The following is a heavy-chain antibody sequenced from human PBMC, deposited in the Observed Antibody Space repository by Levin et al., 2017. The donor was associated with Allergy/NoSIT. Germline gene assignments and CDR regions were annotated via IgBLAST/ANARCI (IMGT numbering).Heavy chain of an antibody. CDR3: ARGPDWASSWDYDYAVDV. V-gene: IGHV3-30*04. Sequence: GGSLRLSCAASGFTFSDYPVHWVRQAPGKGLEWVAVISHDGNKKYYADSVKGRFTISRDNSKNTLYLQMDSLRPEDTAVYYCARGPDWASSWDYDYAVDVWGQGTTVTVSS. CDR2: ISHDGNKK. CDR1: GFTFSDYP. D-gene: IGHD3-9*01. J-gene: IGHJ6*02.